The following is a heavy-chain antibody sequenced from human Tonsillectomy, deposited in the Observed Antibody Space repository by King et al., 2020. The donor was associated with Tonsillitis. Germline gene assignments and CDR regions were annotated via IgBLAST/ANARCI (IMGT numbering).Heavy chain of an antibody. V-gene: IGHV3-48*03. CDR3: ARDPIVGANFDY. J-gene: IGHJ4*02. Sequence: VQLVESGGGLVQPGGSLRLSCAASGFTFSSYEMNWVRQAPGKGLEWVSYISSSGNTIYYADSVKGRFTISRDNAKNSLYLQMNSLRAEDTAVIYCARDPIVGANFDYWGQGTLVTVSS. CDR1: GFTFSSYE. CDR2: ISSSGNTI. D-gene: IGHD1-26*01.